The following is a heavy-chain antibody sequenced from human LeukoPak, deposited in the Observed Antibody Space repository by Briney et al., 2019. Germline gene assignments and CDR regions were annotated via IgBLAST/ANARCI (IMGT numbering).Heavy chain of an antibody. D-gene: IGHD3-3*01. J-gene: IGHJ6*02. Sequence: ASVKVSCKASGYTFTGYYMHWVRQAPGQGLEWMGWINPNSGGTNYTQKLQGSGTMTRDTFISTAYMELRSLRSDDTAVYYCARETYYDFWSGYYPRALAQLGNYYYYYGMDVWGQGTTVTVSS. CDR2: INPNSGGT. CDR3: ARETYYDFWSGYYPRALAQLGNYYYYYGMDV. CDR1: GYTFTGYY. V-gene: IGHV1-2*02.